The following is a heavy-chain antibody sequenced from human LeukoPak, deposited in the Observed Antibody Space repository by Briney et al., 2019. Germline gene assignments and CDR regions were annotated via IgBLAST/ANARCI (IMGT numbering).Heavy chain of an antibody. V-gene: IGHV1-2*02. Sequence: GASVKVSCKASGYTFNDYYMHWVLQPPGQGLEWMGWINTNSGATNYAQKFQGRVTMTKDMSISTGYMELSRLRSDDTGVYYCARIRGGNNYHFDYLGQGGLVTDSS. CDR2: INTNSGAT. J-gene: IGHJ4*02. CDR3: ARIRGGNNYHFDY. CDR1: GYTFNDYY. D-gene: IGHD1-26*01.